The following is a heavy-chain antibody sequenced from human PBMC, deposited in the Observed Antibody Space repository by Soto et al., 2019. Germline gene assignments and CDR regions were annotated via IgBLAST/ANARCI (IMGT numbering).Heavy chain of an antibody. V-gene: IGHV3-64*01. CDR3: ARVTSAYSSGWYGNVDDAFDI. D-gene: IGHD6-19*01. J-gene: IGHJ3*02. CDR1: GFTFSSYA. CDR2: ISSNGGST. Sequence: GGSLRLSCAASGFTFSSYAMHWVRQAPGKGLEYVSAISSNGGSTYYANSVKGRFTISRDNSKNTLYLQMGSLRAEDMAVYYCARVTSAYSSGWYGNVDDAFDIWGQGTMVTVSS.